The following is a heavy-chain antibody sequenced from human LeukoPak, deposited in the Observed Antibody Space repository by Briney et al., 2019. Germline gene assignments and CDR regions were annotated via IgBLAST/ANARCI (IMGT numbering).Heavy chain of an antibody. Sequence: SETLSLTCAVYGGSFSGYYWSWIRQPPGKGLEWIGYIYYSGSTNYNPSLKSRVTISVDTSKNQFSLKLSSVTAADTAVYYCARDHYYDSSGYYYGYWYFDLWGRGTLVTVSS. CDR2: IYYSGST. CDR1: GGSFSGYY. V-gene: IGHV4-59*01. D-gene: IGHD3-22*01. J-gene: IGHJ2*01. CDR3: ARDHYYDSSGYYYGYWYFDL.